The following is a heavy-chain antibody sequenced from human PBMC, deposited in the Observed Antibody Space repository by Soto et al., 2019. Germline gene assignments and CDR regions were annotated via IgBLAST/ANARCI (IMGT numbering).Heavy chain of an antibody. D-gene: IGHD1-26*01. J-gene: IGHJ4*02. Sequence: EVQLVQSGAEVKEPGESLKISCKGSGYIFSSHWIGWVRQMPGKGLEWMGIIDPGDSDSRYSPSFQGQVTISVDKSISTAYLQWGSLKASDTAMYYCARDGGSTTWFFDYWGQGTLVTVSS. CDR1: GYIFSSHW. CDR3: ARDGGSTTWFFDY. CDR2: IDPGDSDS. V-gene: IGHV5-51*01.